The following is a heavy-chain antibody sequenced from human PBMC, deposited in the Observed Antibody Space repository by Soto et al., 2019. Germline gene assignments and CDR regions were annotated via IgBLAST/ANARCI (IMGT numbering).Heavy chain of an antibody. CDR2: INPNSGGT. Sequence: ASVKVSCKASGYTFTGYYMHWVRQAPGQGLEWMGWINPNSGGTNYAQKFQGWVTMTRDTSISTAYMELSRLRSDDTAVYYCARSSPTYYYGMDVWGQGTTVSVSS. D-gene: IGHD6-6*01. V-gene: IGHV1-2*04. J-gene: IGHJ6*02. CDR3: ARSSPTYYYGMDV. CDR1: GYTFTGYY.